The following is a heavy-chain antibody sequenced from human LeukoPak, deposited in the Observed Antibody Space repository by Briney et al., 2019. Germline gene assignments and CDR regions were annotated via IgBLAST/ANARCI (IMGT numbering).Heavy chain of an antibody. CDR2: ISAYNGNT. V-gene: IGHV1-18*01. Sequence: ASVKVSCKASGYTFTSFGVSRVRQAPGQGLEWMGWISAYNGNTNYVQKFQGRVTMTTDISTSTAYMELRSLRSDDTAVFYCVRDLGVDTSMIFFDYWGQGTRVTVSS. CDR3: VRDLGVDTSMIFFDY. D-gene: IGHD5-18*01. CDR1: GYTFTSFG. J-gene: IGHJ4*02.